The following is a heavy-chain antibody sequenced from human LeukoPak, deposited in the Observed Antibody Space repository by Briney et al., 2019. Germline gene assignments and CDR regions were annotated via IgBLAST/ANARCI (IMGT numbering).Heavy chain of an antibody. CDR3: ARHIGGRYYYYYMDV. CDR2: INHSGST. J-gene: IGHJ6*03. Sequence: SAPLSLPCAVYGGSFSGYYWSWIRQPPGKGLEWIGEINHSGSTNYNQSLKSRVTISVDTSKKQFSLKLSSVTAADTAVYYCARHIGGRYYYYYMDVWGKGTTVTISS. D-gene: IGHD2-21*01. CDR1: GGSFSGYY. V-gene: IGHV4-34*01.